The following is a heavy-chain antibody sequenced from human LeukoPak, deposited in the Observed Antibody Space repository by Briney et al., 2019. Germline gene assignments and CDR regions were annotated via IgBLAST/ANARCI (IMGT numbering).Heavy chain of an antibody. J-gene: IGHJ4*02. V-gene: IGHV4-59*08. CDR1: GGSISSYY. CDR3: ARQGDMDTIYTFPYFDY. Sequence: SETLSLTCTVSGGSISSYYWSWIRQPPGKGLEWIGYIYYSGSTNYNPSLKSRVTISVDTSKNQFSLKLSSVTAADTAVYYCARQGDMDTIYTFPYFDYWGQGTLVTVSS. D-gene: IGHD5-24*01. CDR2: IYYSGST.